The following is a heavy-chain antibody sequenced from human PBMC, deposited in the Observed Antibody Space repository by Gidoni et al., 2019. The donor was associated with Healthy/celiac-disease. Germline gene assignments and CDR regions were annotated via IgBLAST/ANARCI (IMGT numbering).Heavy chain of an antibody. Sequence: LSWVRQAPGKGLEWVANIKQDGSEKYYVDSVKGRFTISRDNAMNSLYLQMNSLSAEDTDVYYCARPLGYCSSTSCYGKDNWFDPWGQGTLVTVSS. CDR3: ARPLGYCSSTSCYGKDNWFDP. V-gene: IGHV3-7*03. CDR2: IKQDGSEK. D-gene: IGHD2-2*01. J-gene: IGHJ5*02.